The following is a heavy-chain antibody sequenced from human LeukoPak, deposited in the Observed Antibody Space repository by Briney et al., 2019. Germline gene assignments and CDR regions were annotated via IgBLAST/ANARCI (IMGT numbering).Heavy chain of an antibody. D-gene: IGHD6-6*01. CDR3: ARDVYSSSSIDVFDY. V-gene: IGHV1-3*01. Sequence: GASVKVSCTASGYTFTSYAMHWVRQAPGQRLEWMGWINAGNGNTKYSQKFQGRVTITRDTSASTAYMELSSLRSEDTAVYYCARDVYSSSSIDVFDYWGQGTLVTVSS. J-gene: IGHJ4*02. CDR1: GYTFTSYA. CDR2: INAGNGNT.